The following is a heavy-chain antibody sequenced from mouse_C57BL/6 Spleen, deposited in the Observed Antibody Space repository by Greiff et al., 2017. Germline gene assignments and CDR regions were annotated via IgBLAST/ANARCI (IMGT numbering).Heavy chain of an antibody. Sequence: QVQLQQSGPELVKPGASVKISCKASGYAFSSSWMNWVKQRPGKGLEWIGRIYPGDGDTNYNGKFKGKATLTADKSSSTAYMQLSSLTSEDSAVYFCARSPYGSIDYWGQGTTLTASS. CDR1: GYAFSSSW. V-gene: IGHV1-82*01. CDR2: IYPGDGDT. D-gene: IGHD1-1*01. CDR3: ARSPYGSIDY. J-gene: IGHJ2*01.